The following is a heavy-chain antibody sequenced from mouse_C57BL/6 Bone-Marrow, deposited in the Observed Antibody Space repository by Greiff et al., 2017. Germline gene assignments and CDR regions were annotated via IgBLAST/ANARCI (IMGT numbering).Heavy chain of an antibody. J-gene: IGHJ2*01. D-gene: IGHD2-12*01. CDR2: ISYDGSN. V-gene: IGHV3-6*01. CDR1: GYSFTSGYY. CDR3: GRCLVRDY. Sequence: EVQLQQSGPGLVKPSQSLSLTCSATGYSFTSGYYWNWIRQFPGNKLEWVGYISYDGSNNYNPSLKNRISITRDTSKNQFFLKLNSVTTEDTATCYCGRCLVRDYWGQGTTLTVAS.